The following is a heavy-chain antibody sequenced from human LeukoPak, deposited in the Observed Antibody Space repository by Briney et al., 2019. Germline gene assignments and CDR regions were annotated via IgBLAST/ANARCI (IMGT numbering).Heavy chain of an antibody. D-gene: IGHD6-13*01. CDR2: IRGKTDGGTT. CDR1: GFSFSNAW. V-gene: IGHV3-15*01. CDR3: AKDKSSSSWVFDS. Sequence: GGSLRLSCAASGFSFSNAWMNWVRQAPGKGLEWVGRIRGKTDGGTTDYAAPVKGRFTISRDNSKKTLYLQMNSLRAEDTAVYYCAKDKSSSSWVFDSWGQGTLVTVSS. J-gene: IGHJ4*02.